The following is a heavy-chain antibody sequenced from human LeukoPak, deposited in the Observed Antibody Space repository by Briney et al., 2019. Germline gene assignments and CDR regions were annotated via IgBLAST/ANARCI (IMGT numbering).Heavy chain of an antibody. D-gene: IGHD3-22*01. J-gene: IGHJ3*02. CDR2: ISYDGSNK. CDR3: AKDPGTYDSSGYSLDI. V-gene: IGHV3-30*18. Sequence: GGSLRLSCAASGFTFSSYGMHWVRQAPGKGLEWVAVISYDGSNKYYADSVKGRFTISRDNSKNTLYLQMNSLRAEDTAVYYCAKDPGTYDSSGYSLDIWGQGTMVTVSS. CDR1: GFTFSSYG.